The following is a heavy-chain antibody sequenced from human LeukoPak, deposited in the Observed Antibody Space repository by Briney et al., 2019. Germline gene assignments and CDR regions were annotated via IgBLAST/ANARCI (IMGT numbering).Heavy chain of an antibody. CDR2: INPNSGGT. CDR1: GYSFTGYY. J-gene: IGHJ4*02. V-gene: IGHV1-2*02. CDR3: ARVVPEYSSSWYDY. Sequence: ASVKVSCKASGYSFTGYYMHWVRQAPGQGLEWMGWINPNSGGTNYAQKFQGRVTMTRDTSISTAYMELSRLRSDDTAVYYCARVVPEYSSSWYDYRGQGTLVTVSS. D-gene: IGHD6-13*01.